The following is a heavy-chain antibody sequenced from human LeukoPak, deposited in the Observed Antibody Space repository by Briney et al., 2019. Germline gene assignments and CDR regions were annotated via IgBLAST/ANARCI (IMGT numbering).Heavy chain of an antibody. Sequence: ASVKVSCKASGYTFTSYGISWVRQAPGQGLEWMGWISAYNGNTNYAQKLQSRVTMTTDTSTSTAYMELRSLRSDDTAVYYCARGMLRGSYSVARPPFDYWGQGTLVTVSS. V-gene: IGHV1-18*01. CDR2: ISAYNGNT. D-gene: IGHD1-26*01. CDR1: GYTFTSYG. CDR3: ARGMLRGSYSVARPPFDY. J-gene: IGHJ4*02.